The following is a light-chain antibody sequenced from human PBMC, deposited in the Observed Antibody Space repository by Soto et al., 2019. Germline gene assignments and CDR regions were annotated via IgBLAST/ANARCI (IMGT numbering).Light chain of an antibody. J-gene: IGKJ1*01. CDR3: QDYGGSRT. Sequence: EIVLTQSPGTLSLSPGERATLSCRASQSVSSSYLAWYQQKPGQAPRLLIYGASNRATGIPDRFSGSGSGTDFTLAISRLEPEDFAVYYCQDYGGSRTFGRGTKVDIK. CDR1: QSVSSSY. V-gene: IGKV3-20*01. CDR2: GAS.